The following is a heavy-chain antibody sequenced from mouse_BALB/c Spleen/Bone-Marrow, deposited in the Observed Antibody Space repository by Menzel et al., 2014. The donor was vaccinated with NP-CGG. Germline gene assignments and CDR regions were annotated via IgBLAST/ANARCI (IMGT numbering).Heavy chain of an antibody. CDR3: PKANSFFDH. CDR2: FYPGSGTT. D-gene: IGHD3-2*02. V-gene: IGHV1S22*01. J-gene: IGHJ2*02. Sequence: GSELVRPGASVKLSCKASGYTFINYWIHWVKQRPGQGLEWIGNFYPGSGTTNYDEKFKTKATLTVDTFSSTAYMQLSSLTSEDSAVYYCPKANSFFDHWGQGTFLPVAS. CDR1: GYTFINYW.